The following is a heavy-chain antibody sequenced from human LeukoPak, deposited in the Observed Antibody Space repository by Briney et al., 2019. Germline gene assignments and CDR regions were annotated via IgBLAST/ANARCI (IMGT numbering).Heavy chain of an antibody. CDR3: ARQEYYYGSGSYPPFDY. CDR1: GYSFTSYW. CDR2: IYPGDSDT. Sequence: GESLKISCKGSGYSFTSYWIGWARQMPGKGLEWMGIIYPGDSDTRYSPSFQGQVTISADKSISTAYLQWSSLKASDTAMYYCARQEYYYGSGSYPPFDYWGQGTLVTVSS. D-gene: IGHD3-10*01. J-gene: IGHJ4*02. V-gene: IGHV5-51*01.